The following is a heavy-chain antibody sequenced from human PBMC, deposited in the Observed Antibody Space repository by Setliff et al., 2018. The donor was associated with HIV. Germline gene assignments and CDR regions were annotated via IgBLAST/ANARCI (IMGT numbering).Heavy chain of an antibody. J-gene: IGHJ4*02. Sequence: ASVKVSCKASGYTFTDYYIQWVQQAPGKWLEWMGHIDPEDGETIYAYNFQGRVTMTADMSTNTAYMELRSLSSEDTAVCYCASFVFRDSTDEYYRPTWDHPLYYFDYWSQGTLVTVSS. V-gene: IGHV1-69-2*01. CDR3: ASFVFRDSTDEYYRPTWDHPLYYFDY. CDR2: IDPEDGET. D-gene: IGHD3-10*01. CDR1: GYTFTDYY.